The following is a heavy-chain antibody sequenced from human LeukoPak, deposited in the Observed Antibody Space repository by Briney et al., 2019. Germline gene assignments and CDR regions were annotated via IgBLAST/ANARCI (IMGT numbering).Heavy chain of an antibody. Sequence: QPGGSLRLSCAASGFTFSSYAMSWVRQAPGKGLEWVSAVSGSGGSTYYTDSVKGRFTISRDNSKNTLYLQMNSLRAEDTAVYYCARPSYYDSSGLFHYWGQGTLVTVSS. CDR1: GFTFSSYA. CDR3: ARPSYYDSSGLFHY. V-gene: IGHV3-23*01. J-gene: IGHJ4*02. D-gene: IGHD3-22*01. CDR2: VSGSGGST.